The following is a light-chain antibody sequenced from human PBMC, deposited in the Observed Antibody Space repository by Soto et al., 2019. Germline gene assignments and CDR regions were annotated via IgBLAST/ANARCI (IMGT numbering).Light chain of an antibody. Sequence: EIVLTQSPATLSLSPGERVTLSCRASQSVSNSLAWYQQKPGQPPRLLIYDVSNRATGIPARFSGSGSGTDFTLTISRLEPEDSAVYYCQQFASSPQTFGQGTKVDIK. CDR2: DVS. CDR1: QSVSNS. V-gene: IGKV3-11*01. J-gene: IGKJ1*01. CDR3: QQFASSPQT.